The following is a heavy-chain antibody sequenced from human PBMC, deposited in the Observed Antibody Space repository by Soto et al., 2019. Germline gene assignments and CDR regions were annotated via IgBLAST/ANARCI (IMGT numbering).Heavy chain of an antibody. CDR1: GGSISSYY. CDR2: IYYSGST. J-gene: IGHJ5*02. Sequence: SETLSLTCTVSGGSISSYYWSWIRQPPGKGLEWIGYIYYSGSTNYNPSLKSRVTISVDTSKNQFPLKLSSVTAADTAVYYCAREVVHYGRRGNWFDPWGQGTLVTVSS. D-gene: IGHD2-15*01. CDR3: AREVVHYGRRGNWFDP. V-gene: IGHV4-59*01.